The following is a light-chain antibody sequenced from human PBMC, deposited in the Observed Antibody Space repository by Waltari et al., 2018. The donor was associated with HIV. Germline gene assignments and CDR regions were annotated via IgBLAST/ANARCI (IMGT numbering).Light chain of an antibody. Sequence: DIVLTQSPATLSLSPGERATLSCRASQSVGTYLVWYQQRPGQPPRLLIHDASNRATGIPARFRGSGSGTDFTLTITSLEPEDFAVYFCQHRVNWVTFGAGTRVE. CDR3: QHRVNWVT. J-gene: IGKJ4*01. CDR2: DAS. CDR1: QSVGTY. V-gene: IGKV3-11*01.